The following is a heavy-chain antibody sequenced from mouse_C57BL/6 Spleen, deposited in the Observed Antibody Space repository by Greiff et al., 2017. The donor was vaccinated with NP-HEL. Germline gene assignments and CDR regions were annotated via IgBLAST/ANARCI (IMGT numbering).Heavy chain of an antibody. CDR2: IDPSDSYT. J-gene: IGHJ2*01. CDR1: GYTFTSYW. D-gene: IGHD2-2*01. Sequence: QVQLQQPGAELVKPGASVKLSCKASGYTFTSYWMQWVKQRPGQGLEWIGEIDPSDSYTNYNQKFKGKATLTVDTSSSTAYMQLSSLTSEDSAVYYCARETTMVTGRGFDYWGQGTTLTVSS. CDR3: ARETTMVTGRGFDY. V-gene: IGHV1-50*01.